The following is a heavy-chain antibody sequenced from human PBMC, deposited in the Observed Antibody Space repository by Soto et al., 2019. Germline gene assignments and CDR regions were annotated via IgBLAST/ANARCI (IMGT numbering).Heavy chain of an antibody. CDR3: GRVYGYGDKYNWFDP. CDR1: GFPFSSYA. Sequence: GGSLSLSCAASGFPFSSYAMHWVRQAPGKGLEYVSAISSNGGSTYYANSVKGRFTISRDNSKNTLYLQMGSLRAEDMAVYYCGRVYGYGDKYNWFDPWGRETLVTVSS. J-gene: IGHJ5*02. V-gene: IGHV3-64*01. CDR2: ISSNGGST. D-gene: IGHD5-18*01.